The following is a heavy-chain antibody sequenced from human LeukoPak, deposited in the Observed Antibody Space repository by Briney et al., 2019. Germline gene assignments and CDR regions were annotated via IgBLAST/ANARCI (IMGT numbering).Heavy chain of an antibody. V-gene: IGHV1-69*13. CDR1: GYTFTGYY. J-gene: IGHJ6*03. D-gene: IGHD4-11*01. Sequence: SVKVSCKASGYTFTGYYMHWVRQAPGQGLEWMGGIIPIFGTANYAQKFQGRVTITADESTSTAYMELSSLRSEDTAVYYCARVRVTTHYYYYYYMDVWGKGTTVTVSS. CDR3: ARVRVTTHYYYYYYMDV. CDR2: IIPIFGTA.